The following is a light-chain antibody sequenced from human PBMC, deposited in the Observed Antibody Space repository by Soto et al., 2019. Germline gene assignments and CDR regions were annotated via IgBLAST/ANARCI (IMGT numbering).Light chain of an antibody. V-gene: IGLV3-21*02. CDR1: KIGSKM. Sequence: SYELTQPPAVSVAPGQTAKITCGVDKIGSKMVQWYKQRPGQAPVAVVFDATDRPSGIPDRIYASRYGDTATLTISRVEAGDEADYYCQVWASTAEFFVFGSGTKVTVL. J-gene: IGLJ1*01. CDR3: QVWASTAEFFV. CDR2: DAT.